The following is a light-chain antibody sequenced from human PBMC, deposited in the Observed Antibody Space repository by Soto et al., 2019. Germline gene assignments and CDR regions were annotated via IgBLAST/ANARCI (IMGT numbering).Light chain of an antibody. CDR2: GAS. J-gene: IGKJ5*01. V-gene: IGKV3-20*01. CDR1: QSVSSSY. Sequence: EIGLTQSPGTLSLSPGERATLSCRASQSVSSSYLAWYQQRPGQAPRLLIYGASSRATGIPDRFSGSGSGTDFTLTISRLEPEDFAAYYCQQYGSPLITFGQGTRLEIK. CDR3: QQYGSPLIT.